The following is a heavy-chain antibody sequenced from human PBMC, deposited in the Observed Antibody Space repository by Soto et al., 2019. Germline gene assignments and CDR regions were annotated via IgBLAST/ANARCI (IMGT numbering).Heavy chain of an antibody. V-gene: IGHV3-23*01. Sequence: PGGSLRLSCAASGFTFRGYAMSWVRQAPGKGLEWVSAISGSGGSTYYADSVKGRFTISRDNSKNTLYLQMNSLRAEDTAVYYCAKDHYDFWSGYLDYYYGMDVWGQGTTVTVSS. CDR3: AKDHYDFWSGYLDYYYGMDV. CDR2: ISGSGGST. D-gene: IGHD3-3*01. CDR1: GFTFRGYA. J-gene: IGHJ6*02.